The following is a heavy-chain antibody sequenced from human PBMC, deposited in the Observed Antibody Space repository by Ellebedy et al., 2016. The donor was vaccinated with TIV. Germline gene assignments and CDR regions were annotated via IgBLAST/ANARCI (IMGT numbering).Heavy chain of an antibody. V-gene: IGHV3-33*01. CDR2: IWYDGSNK. J-gene: IGHJ6*02. CDR3: ARTKILWWRDYYYGMDV. CDR1: GFTFSSYG. Sequence: GGSLRLXXAASGFTFSSYGMHWVRQAPGKGLEWVAVIWYDGSNKYYADSVKGRFTISRDNSKNTLYLQMNSLRAEDTAVYYCARTKILWWRDYYYGMDVWGQGTTVTVSS. D-gene: IGHD2-21*01.